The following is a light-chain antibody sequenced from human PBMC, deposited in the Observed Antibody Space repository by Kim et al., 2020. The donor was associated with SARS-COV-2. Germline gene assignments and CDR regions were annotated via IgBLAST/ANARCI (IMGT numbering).Light chain of an antibody. CDR3: SSYAGSNRGV. Sequence: QSVLTQPPSASGSPGQSVTISCTGTSSDVGGYNYVSWYQQHPGKAPKLMIYEVSKRPSGVPDRFSGSKFGNTASLTVSGLQAEDEADYYCSSYAGSNRGVFGGGTQLTVL. J-gene: IGLJ3*02. V-gene: IGLV2-8*01. CDR2: EVS. CDR1: SSDVGGYNY.